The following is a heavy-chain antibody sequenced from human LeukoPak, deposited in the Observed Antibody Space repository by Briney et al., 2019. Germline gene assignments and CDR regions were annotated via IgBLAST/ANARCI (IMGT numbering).Heavy chain of an antibody. D-gene: IGHD3-10*01. CDR1: GFTFSSYA. V-gene: IGHV3-15*01. J-gene: IGHJ4*02. CDR2: IRSRSGTT. Sequence: GGSLRLSCAASGFTFSSYAMSWVRQAPGKGLEWVGRIRSRSGTTDYASPVKGRFTISRDDSANTVYLHMNSLQTEDTAVYYCAADLPGFGSGEMDFWGQGTLVTVSS. CDR3: AADLPGFGSGEMDF.